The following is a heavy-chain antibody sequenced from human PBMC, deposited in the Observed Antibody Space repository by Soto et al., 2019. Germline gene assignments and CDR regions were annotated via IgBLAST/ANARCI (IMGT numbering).Heavy chain of an antibody. CDR3: AIYEAVGNYYYGMDF. CDR1: GFTFSSYG. Sequence: GGSLRLSCAASGFTFSSYGMHWVRQAPGKGLEWVAVISYDGSNKYYADSVKGRFTISRDNSKNTLYLQMNSLRAEDTAVSYCAIYEAVGNYYYGMDFSGRGTTVIGSS. CDR2: ISYDGSNK. D-gene: IGHD6-19*01. V-gene: IGHV3-30*03. J-gene: IGHJ6*02.